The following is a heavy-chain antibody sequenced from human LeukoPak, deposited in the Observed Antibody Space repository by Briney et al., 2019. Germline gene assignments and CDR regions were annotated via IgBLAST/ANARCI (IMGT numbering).Heavy chain of an antibody. CDR2: MNPNSGNT. V-gene: IGHV1-8*02. CDR3: ARARYYHDSSGYSTQGFDY. J-gene: IGHJ4*02. D-gene: IGHD3-22*01. Sequence: ASVKVSCKASGGTFSSYAISWVRQATGQGLEWMGWMNPNSGNTGYAQKFQGRVTMTRNTSISTAYMELSSLRSDDTAVYYCARARYYHDSSGYSTQGFDYWGQGTLVTVSS. CDR1: GGTFSSYA.